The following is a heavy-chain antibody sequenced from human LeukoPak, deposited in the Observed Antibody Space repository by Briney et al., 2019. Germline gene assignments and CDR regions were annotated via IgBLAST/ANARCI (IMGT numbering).Heavy chain of an antibody. V-gene: IGHV1-2*06. CDR1: GYTFTGYY. D-gene: IGHD3-9*01. CDR2: INPNSGGT. J-gene: IGHJ5*02. Sequence: GASVKVSCKASGYTFTGYYMHWVRQAPGQGLEWMARINPNSGGTNYAQKFQGRVTMTRDTSISTAYMELSRLRSDDTAVYYCAREGRRYFDWLLSNWFDPWGQGTLVTVSS. CDR3: AREGRRYFDWLLSNWFDP.